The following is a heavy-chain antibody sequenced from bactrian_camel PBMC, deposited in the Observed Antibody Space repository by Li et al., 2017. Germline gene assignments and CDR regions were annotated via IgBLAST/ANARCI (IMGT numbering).Heavy chain of an antibody. CDR1: GNTIGWQFHC. D-gene: IGHD3*01. J-gene: IGHJ4*01. CDR2: IVSGRGE. V-gene: IGHV3S53*01. Sequence: HVQLVESGGGSVQAGGSLRLSCLATGNTIGWQFHCMAWFRQAPGKAREGVAAIVSGRGERYADSVKGRFTISSDKAKDTVYLLMNNLKPEDTAVYSCKTTLGFDYGGCYEYNAVGQGTQVTVS.